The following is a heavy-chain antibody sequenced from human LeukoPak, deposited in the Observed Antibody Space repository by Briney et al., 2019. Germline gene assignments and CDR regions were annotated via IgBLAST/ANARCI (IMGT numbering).Heavy chain of an antibody. V-gene: IGHV3-30-3*01. CDR1: GFTFSTYF. CDR3: ARERQDTIVHSGAFDI. CDR2: IASDGSHT. Sequence: GRSLRLSCAASGFTFSTYFMHWVRQAPGKGLEWVAVIASDGSHTFYVESVKGRFTISRDNSKNTLHLQMNSLRAEDTAVYFCARERQDTIVHSGAFDIWGQGTMVTVSS. J-gene: IGHJ3*02. D-gene: IGHD3-10*01.